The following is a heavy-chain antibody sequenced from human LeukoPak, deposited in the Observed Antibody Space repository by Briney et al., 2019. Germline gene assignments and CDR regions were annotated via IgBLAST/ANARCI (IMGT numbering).Heavy chain of an antibody. CDR3: ARDIVAAGLFFDY. CDR1: GFTFSDYY. D-gene: IGHD6-13*01. CDR2: IRGSGGDI. Sequence: GGSLRLSCAASGFTFSDYYMGWIRQAPRKGLEWVSYIRGSGGDIHYADSVKGRFTISRDNAKSSLYLQMNSLRAEDTVVYYCARDIVAAGLFFDYWGQGTLVTVSS. V-gene: IGHV3-11*04. J-gene: IGHJ4*02.